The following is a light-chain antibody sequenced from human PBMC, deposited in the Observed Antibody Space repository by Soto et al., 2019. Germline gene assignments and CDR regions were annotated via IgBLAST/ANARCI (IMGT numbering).Light chain of an antibody. Sequence: DIQMTQSPYSLSASVGDRVTITCRASQSIGDNLNWYQLKPGTAPNLLIYAASNLQSGVPSRFSGSGSGTDFTLTISNLQPEDFVSYFSQQSFNTPPTFGGGTKVEIQ. CDR2: AAS. V-gene: IGKV1-39*01. J-gene: IGKJ4*01. CDR1: QSIGDN. CDR3: QQSFNTPPT.